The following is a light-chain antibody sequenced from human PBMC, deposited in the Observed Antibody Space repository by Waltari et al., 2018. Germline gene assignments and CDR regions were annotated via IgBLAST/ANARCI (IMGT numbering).Light chain of an antibody. V-gene: IGLV3-21*01. J-gene: IGLJ1*01. CDR2: ADD. Sequence: SYVLSQPPSVSVAPGKTATITCGGKNIESESVHWYQQGAGQAPLLVIYADDDRPPGIPERFSGSSSGDTATLTIKWVGAGDEADYFCQVWILRDGHYVFGPGTKVTVL. CDR1: NIESES. CDR3: QVWILRDGHYV.